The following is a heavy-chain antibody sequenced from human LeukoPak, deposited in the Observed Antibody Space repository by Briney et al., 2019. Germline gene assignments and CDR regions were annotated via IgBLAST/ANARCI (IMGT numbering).Heavy chain of an antibody. J-gene: IGHJ4*02. CDR2: ISYDGSNK. Sequence: GGSLRLSCAVSGFTFSSYGMHWVRHAPGKGLEWVAVISYDGSNKYYVDSVKGRFTISRDNAKNSLFLQMNSLRAEDTAVYYCARVLSTSSSWQPRYYFDYWGQGTLVTVSS. CDR3: ARVLSTSSSWQPRYYFDY. CDR1: GFTFSSYG. V-gene: IGHV3-30*03. D-gene: IGHD6-13*01.